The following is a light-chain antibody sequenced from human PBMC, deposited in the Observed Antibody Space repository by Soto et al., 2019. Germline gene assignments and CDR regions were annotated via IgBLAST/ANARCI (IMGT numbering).Light chain of an antibody. J-gene: IGLJ1*01. CDR3: SSYTSSSTRV. V-gene: IGLV2-14*01. CDR1: SSDVGGYNY. CDR2: EVS. Sequence: QSALTQPASVSGSPGQSITISCTGTSSDVGGYNYVSWYQQHPRKAPKLMIYEVSNRPSGVSNRFSGSKSGNTASLTISGLQAEDEADCYCSSYTSSSTRVFGTGTKLTVL.